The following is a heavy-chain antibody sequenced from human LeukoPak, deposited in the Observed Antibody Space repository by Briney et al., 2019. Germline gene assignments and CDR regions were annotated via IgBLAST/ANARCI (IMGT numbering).Heavy chain of an antibody. Sequence: GGSLRLSCAASGFTFSSYGMHWVRQAPGKGLEWVAVISYDGSNKYYADSVKGRFTISRDNSKNTLYLQMNSLRAEDTAVYYCARRNLFDYWGQGALVIVSS. CDR2: ISYDGSNK. D-gene: IGHD2/OR15-2a*01. CDR3: ARRNLFDY. V-gene: IGHV3-30*03. J-gene: IGHJ4*02. CDR1: GFTFSSYG.